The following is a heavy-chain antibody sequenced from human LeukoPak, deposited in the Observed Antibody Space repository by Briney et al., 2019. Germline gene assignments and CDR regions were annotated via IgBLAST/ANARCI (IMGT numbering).Heavy chain of an antibody. J-gene: IGHJ2*01. D-gene: IGHD6-13*01. Sequence: GGSLRLSCAPSGFMFNDYALHWVRQAPGKGLEWVSSISWNSGNMYYVDSVKGRFTISRDNAKNSLSLQMNSLKPEDTALYYCTKGPGLGAGKRYLDLWGRGTLVIVSS. CDR2: ISWNSGNM. V-gene: IGHV3-9*01. CDR3: TKGPGLGAGKRYLDL. CDR1: GFMFNDYA.